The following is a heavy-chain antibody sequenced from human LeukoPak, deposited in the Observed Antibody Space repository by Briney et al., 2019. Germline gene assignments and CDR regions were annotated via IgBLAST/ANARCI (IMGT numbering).Heavy chain of an antibody. V-gene: IGHV1-69*05. CDR2: IIPIFGTA. CDR3: ARDGAWSRGFDY. J-gene: IGHJ4*02. Sequence: ASVKVSCKASGGTFSSYAISWVRQAPGQGLEWMGGIIPIFGTANYAQKFQGRVTITTDESTSTAYMELSSLRSEDTAVYYCARDGAWSRGFDYWGQGTLVTVSS. CDR1: GGTFSSYA. D-gene: IGHD2-8*01.